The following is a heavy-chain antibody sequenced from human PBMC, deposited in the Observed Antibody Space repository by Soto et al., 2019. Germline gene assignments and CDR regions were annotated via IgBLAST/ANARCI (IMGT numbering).Heavy chain of an antibody. CDR1: GFTFTSYW. CDR3: ARAFRSGYYAY. Sequence: EVQLVQSGPEVRKSGESLNISCKGSGFTFTSYWIGWVRQMPGKGLAWMGVIYGGDSDTRYSPSFEGQVTISADRSNSIAYLQWDSLKASDTAVYYCARAFRSGYYAYWGQGTLVTVSS. V-gene: IGHV5-51*01. CDR2: IYGGDSDT. J-gene: IGHJ4*02. D-gene: IGHD3-3*01.